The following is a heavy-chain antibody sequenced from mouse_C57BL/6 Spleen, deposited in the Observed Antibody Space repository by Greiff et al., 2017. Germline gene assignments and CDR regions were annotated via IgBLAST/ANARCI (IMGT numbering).Heavy chain of an antibody. J-gene: IGHJ2*01. CDR1: GYTFTDYY. Sequence: VQLQQSGPELVKPGASVKISCKASGYTFTDYYMNWVKQSHGKSLEWIGDINPNNGGTSYNQKFKGKATLTVDKSSSTAYMELRSLTSEDSAVYYCARGDRAAQAFDYWGQGTTLTVSS. CDR3: ARGDRAAQAFDY. D-gene: IGHD3-2*02. CDR2: INPNNGGT. V-gene: IGHV1-26*01.